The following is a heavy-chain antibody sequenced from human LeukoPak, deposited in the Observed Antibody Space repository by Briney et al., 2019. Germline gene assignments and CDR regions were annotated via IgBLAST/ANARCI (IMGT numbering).Heavy chain of an antibody. CDR3: ARGRIGYYFDY. Sequence: ASVKVSCKTSGYTXTIYGISWVRQAPGQGLEWMGLISAYGNTNYAQNLQGRVTMTTDTSTSIAYMELRSLRSDDTAVYYCARGRIGYYFDYWGQGTLVTVSS. D-gene: IGHD2/OR15-2a*01. V-gene: IGHV1-18*01. CDR1: GYTXTIYG. CDR2: ISAYGNT. J-gene: IGHJ4*02.